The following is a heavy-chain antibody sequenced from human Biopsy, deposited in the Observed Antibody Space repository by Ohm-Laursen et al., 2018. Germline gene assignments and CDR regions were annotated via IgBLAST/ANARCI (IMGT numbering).Heavy chain of an antibody. V-gene: IGHV4-31*01. D-gene: IGHD3-22*01. CDR1: GGSIGGGECY. CDR2: ISYSGTT. Sequence: PSETLSLTCPVSGGSIGGGECYWNWTRQHPGKGLEWIGLISYSGTTFYNPSLESLLTISIDTSKNHFSLNLRSVTAADTAVYYCARGVPHYDGSSFPLAGYWYFDLWGRGTLVTVSS. CDR3: ARGVPHYDGSSFPLAGYWYFDL. J-gene: IGHJ2*01.